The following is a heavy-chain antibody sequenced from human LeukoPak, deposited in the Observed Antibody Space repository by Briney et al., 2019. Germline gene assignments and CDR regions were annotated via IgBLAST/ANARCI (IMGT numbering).Heavy chain of an antibody. V-gene: IGHV4-38-2*02. CDR1: GFSIRSGYY. D-gene: IGHD2-15*01. Sequence: PSETLSLTCTVSGFSIRSGYYWDWIRQPPGKGLEWIGSIFHSGSTYYKPSLKSRVSISVDTSKNQFSLKLSSVTAADTAVYYCARGVVVVAATSFDYWGQGTLVTVSS. CDR2: IFHSGST. CDR3: ARGVVVVAATSFDY. J-gene: IGHJ4*02.